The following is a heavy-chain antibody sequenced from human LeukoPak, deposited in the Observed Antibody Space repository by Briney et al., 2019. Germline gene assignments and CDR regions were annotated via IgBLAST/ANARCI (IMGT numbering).Heavy chain of an antibody. CDR2: IHYSGSS. J-gene: IGHJ4*02. V-gene: IGHV4-39*01. D-gene: IGHD6-19*01. CDR1: GGSISSSYYY. Sequence: SETLSLTCTVSGGSISSSYYYWGWIRQPPGKGLEWIGSIHYSGSSYYNPSLKSRVTISVDTSKNQFSLKLSSVTAADTAVYYCARQSVSSGWLTYWGQGTLVTVSS. CDR3: ARQSVSSGWLTY.